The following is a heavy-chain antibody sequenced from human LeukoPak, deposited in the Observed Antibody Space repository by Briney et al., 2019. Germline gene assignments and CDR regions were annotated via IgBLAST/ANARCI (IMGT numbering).Heavy chain of an antibody. D-gene: IGHD6-13*01. CDR3: ARVAQQAYYYYYMDV. J-gene: IGHJ6*03. CDR1: GYTFTGYY. V-gene: IGHV1-2*02. CDR2: INPNSGGT. Sequence: GASVKVSCKASGYTFTGYYMHWVRQAPGQGLEWMGWINPNSGGTNYAQKFQGRVTMTRDTSISTAYMELSRLRSDDTAVYYCARVAQQAYYYYYMDVWGKGTTVTVSS.